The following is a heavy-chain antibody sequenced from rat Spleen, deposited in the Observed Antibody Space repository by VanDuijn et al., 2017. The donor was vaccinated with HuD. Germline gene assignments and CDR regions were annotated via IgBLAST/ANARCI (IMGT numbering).Heavy chain of an antibody. V-gene: IGHV5-29*01. CDR2: INYDGSST. CDR1: GFTFSDYY. D-gene: IGHD1-10*01. Sequence: EVQLVESDGGLVQPGRSLKLSCAASGFTFSDYYMAWVRQAPTKGLEWVATINYDGSSTYYRDSVKGRFTISRDNAKSTLYLQMNSLSAEDTATYYCTRVQIYNNYDYWGQGVMVTVSP. J-gene: IGHJ2*01. CDR3: TRVQIYNNYDY.